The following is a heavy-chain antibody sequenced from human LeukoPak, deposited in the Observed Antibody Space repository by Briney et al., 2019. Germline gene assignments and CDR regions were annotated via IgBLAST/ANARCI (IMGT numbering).Heavy chain of an antibody. CDR1: GFTFSSYA. D-gene: IGHD3-22*01. J-gene: IGHJ4*02. CDR2: ISGSGGST. CDR3: ATTADSSGYYRY. V-gene: IGHV3-23*01. Sequence: GGSLRLSCAASGFTFSSYAMSWVRQAPGKGLEWVSAISGSGGSTYYADSVKGRFTISIDNSKNTLYLQMNSLRAEDTAVYYCATTADSSGYYRYWGQGTLVTVSS.